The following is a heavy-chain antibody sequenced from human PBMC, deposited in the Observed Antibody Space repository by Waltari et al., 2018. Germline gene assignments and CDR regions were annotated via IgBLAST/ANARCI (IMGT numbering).Heavy chain of an antibody. CDR3: ARGLLGVGATIALGY. Sequence: QVQLVQSGAEVKKPGASVKVSCKASGYTFTSYAMHWVRQAPGQRLEWMGWINAGNGNTKYSQKCQGRVTITRDTSASTAYMELSSLRSEDTAVYYCARGLLGVGATIALGYWGQGTLVTVSS. CDR2: INAGNGNT. J-gene: IGHJ4*02. CDR1: GYTFTSYA. V-gene: IGHV1-3*01. D-gene: IGHD1-26*01.